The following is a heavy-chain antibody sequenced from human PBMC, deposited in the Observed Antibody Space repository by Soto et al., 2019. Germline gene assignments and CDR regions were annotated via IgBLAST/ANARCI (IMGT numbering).Heavy chain of an antibody. V-gene: IGHV3-21*01. D-gene: IGHD2-15*01. CDR2: ISSSSSYI. CDR1: GFTFSSYS. J-gene: IGHJ4*02. CDR3: ARDCSGGSCYPPRFDY. Sequence: EVQLVESGGGLVKPGGSLRLSCAASGFTFSSYSMNWVRQAPGKGLEWVSSISSSSSYIYYADSVKGRFTISRDNAKNSLYLQMNSLRAEETAVYYCARDCSGGSCYPPRFDYWGQGTLVTVSS.